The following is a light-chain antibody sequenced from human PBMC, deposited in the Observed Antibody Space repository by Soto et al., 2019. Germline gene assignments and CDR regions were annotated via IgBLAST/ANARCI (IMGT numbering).Light chain of an antibody. Sequence: EIVLTQSPAILSMSPGERATLSCRASQSVSSYFAWYQQKPGQAPRLLIYDASNRATGIPARFSGSGSGTDFTLTISSLEPEDFAVYYCQQRSNWPTFGPGT. J-gene: IGKJ3*01. CDR3: QQRSNWPT. CDR1: QSVSSY. V-gene: IGKV3-11*01. CDR2: DAS.